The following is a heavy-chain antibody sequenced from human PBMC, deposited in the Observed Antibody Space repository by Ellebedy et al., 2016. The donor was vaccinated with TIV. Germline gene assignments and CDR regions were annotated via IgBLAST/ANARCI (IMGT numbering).Heavy chain of an antibody. J-gene: IGHJ6*02. CDR3: GRAREPGYFAYYYYGMDV. Sequence: PGGSLRLSCTTSGFTFSSYAMGWVRQAPGRGLEWVSAIDWTSYSTFYADSVEGRFTISRDNSKNTLYLQMNSLRGDDTAVYYCGRAREPGYFAYYYYGMDVWGQGTTVTVSS. CDR2: IDWTSYST. CDR1: GFTFSSYA. V-gene: IGHV3-23*01. D-gene: IGHD3-9*01.